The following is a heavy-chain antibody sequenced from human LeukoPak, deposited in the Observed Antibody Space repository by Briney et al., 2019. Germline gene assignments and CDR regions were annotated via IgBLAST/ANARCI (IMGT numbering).Heavy chain of an antibody. V-gene: IGHV3-53*01. CDR2: IYSGGTT. CDR1: GFTVNTNH. J-gene: IGHJ6*02. Sequence: GGSLRLSCAASGFTVNTNHMSWVRQAPGKGLEWVTVIYSGGTTLYADSVKGRFTISRDNSKSTLYLQMNSLRAEDTAVYYCARGGSPSWGYGMDVWGQGTTVTVSS. CDR3: ARGGSPSWGYGMDV. D-gene: IGHD6-6*01.